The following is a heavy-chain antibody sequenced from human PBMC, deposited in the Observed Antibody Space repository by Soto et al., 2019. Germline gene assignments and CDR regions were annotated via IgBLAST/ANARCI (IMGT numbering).Heavy chain of an antibody. Sequence: ASVKVSCKASGYTFTGYYMHWVRQATGQGLEWMGWINPNSGGTNYAQKFQGRVTMTRDTSISTAYMELSRLRSDDTAVYYCAREGGDIVLMVYAIPGYYYYGMDVWGQGTTVTVSS. CDR3: AREGGDIVLMVYAIPGYYYYGMDV. D-gene: IGHD2-8*01. V-gene: IGHV1-2*02. J-gene: IGHJ6*02. CDR2: INPNSGGT. CDR1: GYTFTGYY.